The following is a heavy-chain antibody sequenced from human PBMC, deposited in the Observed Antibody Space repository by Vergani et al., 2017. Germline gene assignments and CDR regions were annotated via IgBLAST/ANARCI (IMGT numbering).Heavy chain of an antibody. Sequence: QVQLVESGGGVVQPGRSLRLSCAASGFTFSSYGMHWVRQAPGKGLEWVAVISYDGSNKYYADSVKGRFTISRDNSKNTLYLQMNSLRSEDTAVYYCAKDLSSSGRRYYYYGMDVWGQGTTVTVSS. CDR2: ISYDGSNK. V-gene: IGHV3-30*18. J-gene: IGHJ6*02. CDR1: GFTFSSYG. D-gene: IGHD6-13*01. CDR3: AKDLSSSGRRYYYYGMDV.